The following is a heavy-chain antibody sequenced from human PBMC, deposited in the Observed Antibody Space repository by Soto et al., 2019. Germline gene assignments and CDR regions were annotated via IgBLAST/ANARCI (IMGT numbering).Heavy chain of an antibody. CDR1: GFMFKSYV. V-gene: IGHV3-30*19. D-gene: IGHD3-16*01. CDR2: TAYDGNNK. Sequence: QLQLVEPVGGVVQTGTSLRLSCTAPGFMFKSYVMHWVRQAPGKGLECVALTAYDGNNKYYGDSVKGRFTVYRDKTKNTLHLQIDSLRPEDTALYYCARWGTTGGFDLWCQGTLVSVSS. CDR3: ARWGTTGGFDL. J-gene: IGHJ4*02.